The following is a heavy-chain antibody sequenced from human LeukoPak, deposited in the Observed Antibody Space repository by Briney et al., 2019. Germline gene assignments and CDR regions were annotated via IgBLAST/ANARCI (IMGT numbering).Heavy chain of an antibody. V-gene: IGHV6-1*01. CDR2: TYFRSKWYN. CDR3: ARGDYGGSSWLSD. J-gene: IGHJ4*02. Sequence: SQTLSLTCAISGDSLSTSSATWNWIRQSPSRGLEWLGRTYFRSKWYNDYAASVESRITINPDTPQNQFSLHLNSVTPDDTAVYLCARGDYGGSSWLSDWGQGTLVTVSS. D-gene: IGHD6-6*01. CDR1: GDSLSTSSAT.